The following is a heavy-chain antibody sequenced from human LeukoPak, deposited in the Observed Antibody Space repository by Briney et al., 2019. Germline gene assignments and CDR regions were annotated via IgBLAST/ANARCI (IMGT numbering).Heavy chain of an antibody. D-gene: IGHD3-22*01. CDR2: ISGSGGST. Sequence: GGSLRLSCAVSGLTFSSYAMSWVRQAPGKGLEWVSAISGSGGSTYYADSVKGRFTISRDNSKNTLYLQMNSLRAEDTAVYYCAKADYSSGYYVEYWGQGTLVTVSS. V-gene: IGHV3-23*01. CDR3: AKADYSSGYYVEY. J-gene: IGHJ4*02. CDR1: GLTFSSYA.